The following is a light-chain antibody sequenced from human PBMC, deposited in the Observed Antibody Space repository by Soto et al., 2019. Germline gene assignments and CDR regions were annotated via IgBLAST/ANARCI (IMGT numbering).Light chain of an antibody. CDR1: SSNIGNNY. Sequence: QSVLTQPPSVSAAPGQKVTISCSGSSSNIGNNYVSWYRQLPRTAPKLLICDNNKRPSGIPDRFSGSKSGTSATLGITGLQTGDEADYYCGTWDSSLSAVVFGGGTKLTVL. CDR2: DNN. J-gene: IGLJ2*01. V-gene: IGLV1-51*01. CDR3: GTWDSSLSAVV.